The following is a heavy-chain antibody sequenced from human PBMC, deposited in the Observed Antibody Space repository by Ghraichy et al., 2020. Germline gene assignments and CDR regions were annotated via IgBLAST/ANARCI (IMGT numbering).Heavy chain of an antibody. Sequence: SETLSLTCTVSGGSISSGGYYWSWIRQHPGKGLEWIGYIYYSGSTYYNPSLKSRVTISVDTSKNQFSLKLTSVTAADTAVYYCARGWPFDPYYMDVWGKGTTVTVSS. V-gene: IGHV4-31*03. CDR2: IYYSGST. J-gene: IGHJ6*03. CDR3: ARGWPFDPYYMDV. D-gene: IGHD3-9*01. CDR1: GGSISSGGYY.